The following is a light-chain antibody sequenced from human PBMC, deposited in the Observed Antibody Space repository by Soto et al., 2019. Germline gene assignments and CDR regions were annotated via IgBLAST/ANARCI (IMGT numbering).Light chain of an antibody. CDR1: VSDIGGYNY. Sequence: QSALTQPASVSGSPGQSITISCTGTVSDIGGYNYVSWYQQHPGKAPQLIIYGVTYRPSGVSSRFSGSKSGNTASLTISGLQAEDEADYYCSSYVSSSIVVFGGGTKVTVL. CDR2: GVT. J-gene: IGLJ3*02. CDR3: SSYVSSSIVV. V-gene: IGLV2-14*01.